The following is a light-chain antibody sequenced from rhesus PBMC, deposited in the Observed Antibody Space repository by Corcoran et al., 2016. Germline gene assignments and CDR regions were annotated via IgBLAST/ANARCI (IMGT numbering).Light chain of an antibody. CDR2: ETS. CDR3: QHYYSTPYS. CDR1: QGITND. Sequence: DIQMTQSPSSLSASVGDRVTITCRASQGITNDLAWYQQKPGETPKLLIYETSSLQSGISSRFSGSGSGTDFTLTISSLQPEDFATYLCQHYYSTPYSFGQGTKVEIK. V-gene: IGKV1-25*01. J-gene: IGKJ2*01.